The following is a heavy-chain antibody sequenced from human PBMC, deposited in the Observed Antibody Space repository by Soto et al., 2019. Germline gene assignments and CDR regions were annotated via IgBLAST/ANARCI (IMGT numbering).Heavy chain of an antibody. Sequence: PGESLKISCKGSGYSFTSYWIGWVRQMPGKGLEWMGIIYPGDSDTTYSPSFQGQVTISADKSISTAYLQWSSLKASDTAMYYCARCNTAPQRRGYYGMDFWGQGTTVSVSS. CDR2: IYPGDSDT. CDR1: GYSFTSYW. J-gene: IGHJ6*02. D-gene: IGHD3-10*01. CDR3: ARCNTAPQRRGYYGMDF. V-gene: IGHV5-51*01.